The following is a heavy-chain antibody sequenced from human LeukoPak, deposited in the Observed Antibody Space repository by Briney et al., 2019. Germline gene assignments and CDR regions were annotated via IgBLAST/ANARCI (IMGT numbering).Heavy chain of an antibody. CDR3: ASGRGPAAREDY. V-gene: IGHV4-34*01. CDR1: GGSLSGYY. D-gene: IGHD6-6*01. J-gene: IGHJ4*02. Sequence: PSETLSLTCAVYGGSLSGYYWSWIRQPPGKGLEWIAEIPPSESTNYNPSLKSRVTISEDTSKNQSSLKLSSVTAADTAVYYYASGRGPAAREDYWGQGTLVTVSS. CDR2: IPPSEST.